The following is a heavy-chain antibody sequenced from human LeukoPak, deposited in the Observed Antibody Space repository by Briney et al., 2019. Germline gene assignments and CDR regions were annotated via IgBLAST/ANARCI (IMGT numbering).Heavy chain of an antibody. V-gene: IGHV4-39*01. D-gene: IGHD3-10*01. CDR2: IYYSGTT. CDR1: GGSISSSSYS. CDR3: ARHPYYYGSGSYWVDY. J-gene: IGHJ4*02. Sequence: ASQTLSLTCTVSGGSISSSSYSWGWIRQPPGKGPEWIGSIYYSGTTYDNPSLKSRVTISVDTSKNQFSLKLSSVAAADTAVYYCARHPYYYGSGSYWVDYWGQGTLVTVSS.